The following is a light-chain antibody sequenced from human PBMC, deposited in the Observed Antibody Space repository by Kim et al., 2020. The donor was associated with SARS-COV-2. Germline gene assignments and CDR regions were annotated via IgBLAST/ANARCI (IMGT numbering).Light chain of an antibody. CDR3: QQTYSSLHIT. J-gene: IGKJ5*01. V-gene: IGKV1-39*01. CDR1: QSISTH. Sequence: SVGDSATITCRASQSISTHVHWYQQKPGEAPKLLIYAASTLEDGVPSRFVGGGSGTDFTLTIYSLQPEDFATYFCQQTYSSLHITFGQGTRLEIK. CDR2: AAS.